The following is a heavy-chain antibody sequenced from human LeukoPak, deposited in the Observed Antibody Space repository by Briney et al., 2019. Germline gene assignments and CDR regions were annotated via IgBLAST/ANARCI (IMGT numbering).Heavy chain of an antibody. Sequence: ASVKVSCKASGYIFTSYGISWVRQAPGQGLEWMGWINPNSGGTNYAQKFQGRVTMTRDTSISTAYMELSRLRSDDTAVYYCARDGVGYYDSSGYYYFQHWGQGTLVTVSS. CDR2: INPNSGGT. D-gene: IGHD3-22*01. J-gene: IGHJ1*01. V-gene: IGHV1-2*02. CDR1: GYIFTSYG. CDR3: ARDGVGYYDSSGYYYFQH.